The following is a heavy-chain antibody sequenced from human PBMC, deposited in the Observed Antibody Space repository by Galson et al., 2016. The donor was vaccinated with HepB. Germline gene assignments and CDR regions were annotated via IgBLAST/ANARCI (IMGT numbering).Heavy chain of an antibody. CDR3: ASQRFSGSYGWVGP. V-gene: IGHV5-51*01. D-gene: IGHD1-26*01. CDR2: IYPGDSDT. J-gene: IGHJ5*02. CDR1: GDIFRSHW. Sequence: QSGAEVKKPGESLKISCLGSGDIFRSHWIAWVRQKPGKGLEWMGLIYPGDSDTKYSPSFQGRVTISADKSLSTAYLQWSSLKASDTATYYCASQRFSGSYGWVGPWGQGTQVTVSS.